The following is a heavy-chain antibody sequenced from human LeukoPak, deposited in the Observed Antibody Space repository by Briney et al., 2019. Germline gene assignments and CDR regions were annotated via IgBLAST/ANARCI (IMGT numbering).Heavy chain of an antibody. J-gene: IGHJ4*02. CDR2: ISFDGSHQ. V-gene: IGHV3-30*07. CDR3: TRNSLDY. Sequence: KGPEWVAVISFDGSHQYYADSVKGRFTVSRDNAENSLYLQMNGLRAEDTAVYYCTRNSLDYWGLGTLVTVSS.